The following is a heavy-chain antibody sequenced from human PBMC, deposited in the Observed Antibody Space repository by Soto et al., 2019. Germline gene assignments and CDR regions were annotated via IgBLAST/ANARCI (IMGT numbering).Heavy chain of an antibody. V-gene: IGHV4-39*01. Sequence: QLQLQESGPGLVKPSETLSLTCTVSGGSISSSSYYWGWIRQPPGKGLEWIGSIYYSGSTYYNPSLKSRLTISVDTSKNQFSLKLSSVTAADTAVYYCARRVAVAGSNWFDPWGQGTLVTVSS. CDR1: GGSISSSSYY. CDR3: ARRVAVAGSNWFDP. CDR2: IYYSGST. J-gene: IGHJ5*02. D-gene: IGHD6-19*01.